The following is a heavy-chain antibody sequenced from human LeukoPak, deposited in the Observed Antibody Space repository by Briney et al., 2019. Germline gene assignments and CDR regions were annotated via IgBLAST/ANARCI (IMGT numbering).Heavy chain of an antibody. V-gene: IGHV1-2*02. D-gene: IGHD6-13*01. CDR3: ARDIAAAAPFFDY. Sequence: ASVKVSCKASGYTFTGYYMHWVRQAPGQGLEWMGWINPNSGGTNYAQKFQGRVTMTRDTSISTAYMELSRLRSDDTAVYYCARDIAAAAPFFDYWGQGTLVTVSS. CDR2: INPNSGGT. J-gene: IGHJ4*02. CDR1: GYTFTGYY.